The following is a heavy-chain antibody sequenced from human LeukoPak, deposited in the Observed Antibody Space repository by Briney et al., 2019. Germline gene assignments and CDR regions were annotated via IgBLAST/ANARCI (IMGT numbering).Heavy chain of an antibody. V-gene: IGHV3-23*01. J-gene: IGHJ4*02. CDR1: GFTFNRNA. D-gene: IGHD6-19*01. Sequence: RPGGCLRLSCAAYGFTFNRNAISSVRQAPGKGLEWVSTIVGSGDKTFYADSVQGRFTISRDNSKNMLHLQMSSLTGEDTALYYCVRRGDASGGWGDHDYWGQGALVAVSS. CDR3: VRRGDASGGWGDHDY. CDR2: IVGSGDKT.